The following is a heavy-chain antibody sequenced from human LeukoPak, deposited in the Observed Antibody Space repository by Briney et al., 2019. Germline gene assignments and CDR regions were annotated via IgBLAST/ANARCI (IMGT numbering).Heavy chain of an antibody. CDR3: ARYSSGWRSFDI. J-gene: IGHJ3*02. V-gene: IGHV4-59*01. D-gene: IGHD6-19*01. CDR1: GGSISSYY. Sequence: SETLSLTCTVSGGSISSYYWSWIRQPPGKGLEWIGYIYYSGSTNYNPSLKSRVTISVDTSKNQFSLNLSSVAAADTAVYYCARYSSGWRSFDIWGQGTMVTVSS. CDR2: IYYSGST.